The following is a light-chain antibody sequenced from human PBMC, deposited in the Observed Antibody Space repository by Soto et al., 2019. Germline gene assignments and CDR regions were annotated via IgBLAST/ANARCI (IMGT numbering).Light chain of an antibody. J-gene: IGKJ4*01. V-gene: IGKV3-11*01. CDR3: HQRSDWPLFT. CDR1: QSVSIF. Sequence: EIVLTQSPATLSLSPGERATLSCRASQSVSIFLAWYPQKAGQAPRLLIYDASKRATGIPARYSGSGSGTDFSITISSLVLADFAVYYCHQRSDWPLFTFGGGTKVEIK. CDR2: DAS.